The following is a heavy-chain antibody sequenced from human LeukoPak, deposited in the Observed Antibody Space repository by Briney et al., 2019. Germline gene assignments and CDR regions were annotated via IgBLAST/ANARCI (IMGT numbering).Heavy chain of an antibody. CDR1: GGTFSSYA. Sequence: SSVKVSCKASGGTFSSYAISWVRQAPGQGLEWMGGIIPIFGTANYAQKFQGRVTITADESTSTAYTELSSLRSEDTAVYYCARAILGYCSGGSCLGFDPWGQGTLVTVSS. CDR3: ARAILGYCSGGSCLGFDP. V-gene: IGHV1-69*01. D-gene: IGHD2-15*01. CDR2: IIPIFGTA. J-gene: IGHJ5*02.